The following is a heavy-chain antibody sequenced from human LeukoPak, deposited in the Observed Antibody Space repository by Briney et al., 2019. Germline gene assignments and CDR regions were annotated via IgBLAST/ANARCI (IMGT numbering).Heavy chain of an antibody. V-gene: IGHV4-39*01. Sequence: SETLSLTCTVSGGSISGSSYYWGWIRQPPGKGLEWIGSIYYSGSTYYNPSLKSRVTISVDTSKNQFSLKLSSVTAADTAVYYCARLQWDYYDSSGYGYWGQGTLVTVSS. J-gene: IGHJ4*02. CDR2: IYYSGST. CDR3: ARLQWDYYDSSGYGY. CDR1: GGSISGSSYY. D-gene: IGHD3-22*01.